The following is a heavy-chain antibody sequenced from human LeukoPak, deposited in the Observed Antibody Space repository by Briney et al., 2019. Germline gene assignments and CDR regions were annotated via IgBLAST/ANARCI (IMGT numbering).Heavy chain of an antibody. V-gene: IGHV1-2*02. CDR2: INPNSGGT. CDR1: GYTFTGYY. J-gene: IGHJ5*02. Sequence: ASVKVSCKASGYTFTGYYMHWVRQAPGQGLEWMGWINPNSGGTNYAQKFQGRVTMTRDTSISTAYMELSRLRSDDTAVYYCARVSYSGSYYNWFDPRGQGTLVTVSS. D-gene: IGHD1-26*01. CDR3: ARVSYSGSYYNWFDP.